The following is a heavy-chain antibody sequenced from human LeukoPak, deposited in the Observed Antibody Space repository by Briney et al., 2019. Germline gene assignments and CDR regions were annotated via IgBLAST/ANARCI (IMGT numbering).Heavy chain of an antibody. Sequence: SSETLSLTCAVYGGSLSNYYWSWIRQPPGQGLEWIGEINHSGSTKYNPSLKSRVTISVDMSKNQLSLELSSVAAADTAVYYCARGPASGSNFAWFDPWGHGTLVTVSS. CDR2: INHSGST. CDR1: GGSLSNYY. V-gene: IGHV4-34*01. D-gene: IGHD3-10*01. J-gene: IGHJ5*02. CDR3: ARGPASGSNFAWFDP.